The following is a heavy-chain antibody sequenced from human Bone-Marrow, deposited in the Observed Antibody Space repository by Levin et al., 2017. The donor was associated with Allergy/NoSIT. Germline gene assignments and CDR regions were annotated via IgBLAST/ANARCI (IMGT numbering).Heavy chain of an antibody. D-gene: IGHD6-6*01. Sequence: LSLTCAASGFTFRDYYMSWLRQAPGKGLEWVSYISIGGNTIYYADSVKGRFTISRDNAKNSLYLQMNSLRAEDTAVYYCARDGRQLGTAAYYYGMDVWGQGTTVTVSS. CDR3: ARDGRQLGTAAYYYGMDV. V-gene: IGHV3-11*01. J-gene: IGHJ6*02. CDR2: ISIGGNTI. CDR1: GFTFRDYY.